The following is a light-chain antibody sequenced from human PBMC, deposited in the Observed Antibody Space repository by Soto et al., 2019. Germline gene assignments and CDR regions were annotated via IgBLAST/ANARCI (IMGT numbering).Light chain of an antibody. V-gene: IGLV2-14*01. CDR3: SSYTTSSTRV. Sequence: QSVLTQPASVSGSPGQSIAISCTGSSSDVGIYNYVSWYQQHPGKVPKLMIYEVSNRPSGVSNRFSGSKSGNTASLTISGLQAEAEADYYCSSYTTSSTRVFGTGTKVTVL. J-gene: IGLJ1*01. CDR2: EVS. CDR1: SSDVGIYNY.